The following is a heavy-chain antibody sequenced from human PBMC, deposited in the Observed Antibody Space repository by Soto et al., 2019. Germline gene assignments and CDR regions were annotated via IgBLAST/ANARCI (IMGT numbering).Heavy chain of an antibody. J-gene: IGHJ3*02. V-gene: IGHV4-59*01. CDR3: VRGIHMQQADDAFDI. D-gene: IGHD5-18*01. CDR1: GGSISTYY. Sequence: SETLSLTCTVSGGSISTYYWSWIRQPPGRELEWIGYVHSSGSINYNPSLRSRVTTSVDTSKNQFSLNLSSVTAADTAVYFCVRGIHMQQADDAFDIWGQGTMVTVSS. CDR2: VHSSGSI.